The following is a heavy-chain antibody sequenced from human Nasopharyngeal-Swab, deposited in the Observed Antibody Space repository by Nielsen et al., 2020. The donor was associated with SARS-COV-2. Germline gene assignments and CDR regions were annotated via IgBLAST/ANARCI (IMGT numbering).Heavy chain of an antibody. J-gene: IGHJ3*02. CDR2: NYPGDSDT. CDR3: ARSNSEGGMADAFEI. D-gene: IGHD2/OR15-2a*01. CDR1: GYSFTSYW. V-gene: IGHV5-51*01. Sequence: GESLKISCKGFGYSFTSYWIGWVRQMPGKGLEWMGANYPGDSDTRHSPSFQGHVTISVDKSITTAYLKWSSLKASDTAMYYCARSNSEGGMADAFEIWGQGTMVTVSS.